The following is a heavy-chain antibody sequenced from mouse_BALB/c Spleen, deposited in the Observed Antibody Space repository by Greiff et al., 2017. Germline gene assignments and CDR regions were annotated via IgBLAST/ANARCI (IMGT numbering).Heavy chain of an antibody. D-gene: IGHD1-1*01. J-gene: IGHJ4*01. CDR2: INSNGGST. CDR1: GFTFSSYG. V-gene: IGHV5-6-3*01. Sequence: EVQRVESGGGLVQPGGSLKLSCAASGFTFSSYGMSWVRQTPDKRLELVATINSNGGSTYYPDSVKGRFTISRDNAKNTLYLQMSSLKSEDTAMYYCARGSYGPYAMDYWGQGTSVTVSS. CDR3: ARGSYGPYAMDY.